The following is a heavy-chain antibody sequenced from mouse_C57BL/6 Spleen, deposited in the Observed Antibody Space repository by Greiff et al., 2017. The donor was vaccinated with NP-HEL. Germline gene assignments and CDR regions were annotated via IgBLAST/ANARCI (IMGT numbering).Heavy chain of an antibody. CDR3: ARAVRAMDY. CDR1: GYSITSGYY. CDR2: ISYDGSN. Sequence: ESGPGLVKPSQSLSLSCSVTGYSITSGYYWNWIRQFPGNKLEWMGYISYDGSNNYNPSLKNRISITRDTSKNQFFLKLNSVTTEDTATYYCARAVRAMDYWGQGTSVTVSS. J-gene: IGHJ4*01. V-gene: IGHV3-6*01.